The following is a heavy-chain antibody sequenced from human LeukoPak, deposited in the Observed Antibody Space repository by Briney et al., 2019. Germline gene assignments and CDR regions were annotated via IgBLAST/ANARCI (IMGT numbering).Heavy chain of an antibody. V-gene: IGHV3-48*03. CDR2: RTIRGHTR. J-gene: IGHJ5*02. CDR1: GFHLSTYE. Sequence: GGSLRLSCAASGFHLSTYEMNWLRQAPGKGLEWIADRTIRGHTRDYADSVKGRFNICRDNTRTPLYLQMSSLRVEDRGVYDGARGDPHADLGGRGTRVSVSS. CDR3: ARGDPHADL.